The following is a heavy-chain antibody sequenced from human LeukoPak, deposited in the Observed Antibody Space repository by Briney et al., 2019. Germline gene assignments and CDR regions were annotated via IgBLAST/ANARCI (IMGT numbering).Heavy chain of an antibody. D-gene: IGHD1-7*01. V-gene: IGHV1-46*02. CDR3: ARDSLELQRRNWFDP. CDR2: INPSGRST. J-gene: IGHJ5*02. Sequence: ASVKLSCKASPYTFDKYYIHWVGQAPGQGLEWMGVINPSGRSTSYAQQFQGRVTVTRDTSTSTVYMDLSSLRSEDSAVYYCARDSLELQRRNWFDPWGQGTLVTVSS. CDR1: PYTFDKYY.